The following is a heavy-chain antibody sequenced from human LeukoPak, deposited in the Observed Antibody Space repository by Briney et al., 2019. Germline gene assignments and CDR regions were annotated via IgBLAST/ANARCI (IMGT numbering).Heavy chain of an antibody. D-gene: IGHD3-22*01. CDR3: ATSSSYLRYYYYYMDV. V-gene: IGHV1-24*01. J-gene: IGHJ6*03. CDR2: FDPEDGET. CDR1: GYTLTELS. Sequence: ASVKVSCKVSGYTLTELSMHWVRQAPGKGLEWMGGFDPEDGETIYAQKFQGRVTMTEDTSTDTAYMELSSLRSKDTAMYYCATSSSYLRYYYYYMDVWGKGTTVTVSS.